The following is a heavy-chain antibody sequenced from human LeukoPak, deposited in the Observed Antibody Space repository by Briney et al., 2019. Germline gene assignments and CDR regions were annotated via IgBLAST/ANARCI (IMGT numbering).Heavy chain of an antibody. CDR3: AEIGNTMIGGV. J-gene: IGHJ6*04. CDR1: GGSFSGYY. CDR2: INHSGST. V-gene: IGHV4-34*01. Sequence: TSETLSLTCAVYGGSFSGYYWSWIRQPPGKGLEWIGEINHSGSTNYNPSLKGRVTISVDTSKNQFSLKLSSVTAADTAVYYCAEIGNTMIGGVWGKGTTVTISS. D-gene: IGHD3-10*02.